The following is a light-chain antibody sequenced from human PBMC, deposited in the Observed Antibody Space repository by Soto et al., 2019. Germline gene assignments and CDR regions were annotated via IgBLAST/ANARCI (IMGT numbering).Light chain of an antibody. J-gene: IGKJ1*01. CDR1: QGISNY. V-gene: IGKV1-27*01. Sequence: DIQMTQSPSSLSASVGDRVTITCRASQGISNYLAWYQQKPGKIPKLLIYAASTLHSGVPSRFSGSGSGTDFTLTISSLQPEDFAIYNCQNYDKDSPATFGQGTKVDIK. CDR3: QNYDKDSPAT. CDR2: AAS.